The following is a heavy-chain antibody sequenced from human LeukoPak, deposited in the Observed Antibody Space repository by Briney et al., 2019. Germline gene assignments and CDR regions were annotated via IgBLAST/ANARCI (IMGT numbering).Heavy chain of an antibody. V-gene: IGHV4-34*01. CDR3: ALIVGATNPIDY. D-gene: IGHD1-26*01. CDR1: GGSFSGYY. CDR2: INHSGST. Sequence: SETLSLTCAVYGGSFSGYYWSWIRQPPGKGLEWIGEINHSGSTNYNPSLKSRVSISVDTSKNQFSLKLSSVTAADTAVYYCALIVGATNPIDYWGQGTLVTVSS. J-gene: IGHJ4*02.